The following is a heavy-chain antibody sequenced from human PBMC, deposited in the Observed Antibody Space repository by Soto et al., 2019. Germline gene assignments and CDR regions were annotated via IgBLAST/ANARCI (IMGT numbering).Heavy chain of an antibody. CDR2: ISSSSSTI. CDR1: GFTFSSYS. Sequence: EVQLVESGGGLVQPGGSLRLSCAASGFTFSSYSMNWVRQAPGKGLEWVSYISSSSSTIYYADSVKGRFTISRDNAKNSLYLQMNSLRDEDTAVYYCARDTVDGFGEVHDYWGQGTLFTVSS. D-gene: IGHD3-10*01. CDR3: ARDTVDGFGEVHDY. V-gene: IGHV3-48*02. J-gene: IGHJ4*02.